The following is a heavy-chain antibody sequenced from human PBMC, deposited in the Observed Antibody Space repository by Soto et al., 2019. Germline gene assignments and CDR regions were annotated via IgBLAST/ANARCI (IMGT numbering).Heavy chain of an antibody. CDR1: GFIFSNYA. D-gene: IGHD2-2*01. CDR3: AKHIVVVAAGRGDVFDI. J-gene: IGHJ3*02. CDR2: ISGSAGTI. Sequence: EVQLLESGGGLVQPGGSLRLSCAASGFIFSNYAMSWVRQAPGKGLEWVSVISGSAGTIYFVDSVKGRFTISRDNSKNTVYLQMNSLRAEDTAVYYCAKHIVVVAAGRGDVFDIWGQGTLVTVSS. V-gene: IGHV3-23*01.